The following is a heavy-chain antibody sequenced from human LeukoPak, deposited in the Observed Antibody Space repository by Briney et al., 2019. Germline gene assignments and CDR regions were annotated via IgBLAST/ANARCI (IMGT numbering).Heavy chain of an antibody. J-gene: IGHJ6*03. CDR3: ARGGYDFWSGYSRFGALYYMDV. Sequence: ASVKVSCKASGYTFTSYDINWVRQANGQGLEWMGWMNPNSGNTGYAQKFQGRVTITRNTSISTAYMELSSLRSEDTAVYYCARGGYDFWSGYSRFGALYYMDVWGKGTTVTVSS. CDR1: GYTFTSYD. D-gene: IGHD3-3*01. CDR2: MNPNSGNT. V-gene: IGHV1-8*03.